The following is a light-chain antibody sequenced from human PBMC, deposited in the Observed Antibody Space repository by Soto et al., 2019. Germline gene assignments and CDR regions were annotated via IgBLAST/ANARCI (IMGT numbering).Light chain of an antibody. CDR2: EVT. CDR1: SSDVGSYNY. CDR3: SSYAGSNNFPYV. J-gene: IGLJ1*01. Sequence: QSVLTQPPSASGSPGQSVTISCTGTSSDVGSYNYVSWYQQHPGRAPKLMIYEVTKRPSGVPDRFSGSKSGNTASLTVSGLQAADEADYYCSSYAGSNNFPYVFGTGTKFTVL. V-gene: IGLV2-8*01.